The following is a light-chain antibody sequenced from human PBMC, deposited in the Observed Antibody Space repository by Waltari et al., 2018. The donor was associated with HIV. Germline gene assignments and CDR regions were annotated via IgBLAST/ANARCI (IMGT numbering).Light chain of an antibody. CDR2: YDS. CDR1: NIGSKS. J-gene: IGLJ2*01. V-gene: IGLV3-21*04. CDR3: QVWDSSSGVV. Sequence: SYVLPQSPSVPVAPGKTARITCGGNNIGSKSVHWYQQKPGQAPVLVIYYDSDRPSGIPERFSGSNSGNTATLTISRVEAGDEADYYCQVWDSSSGVVFGGGTRLTVL.